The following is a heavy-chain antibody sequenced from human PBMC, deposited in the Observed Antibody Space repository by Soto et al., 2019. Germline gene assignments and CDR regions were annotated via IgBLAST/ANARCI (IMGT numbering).Heavy chain of an antibody. CDR2: ISSSSSYI. Sequence: GGSLRLSCAASGFTFSSYSMNWVRQAPGKGLEWVSSISSSSSYIYYADSVKGRFTISRDNAKNSLYLQMNSPRAEDTAVYYCARDRPSSSPVPWGQGTLVTVSS. J-gene: IGHJ5*02. D-gene: IGHD6-6*01. V-gene: IGHV3-21*01. CDR1: GFTFSSYS. CDR3: ARDRPSSSPVP.